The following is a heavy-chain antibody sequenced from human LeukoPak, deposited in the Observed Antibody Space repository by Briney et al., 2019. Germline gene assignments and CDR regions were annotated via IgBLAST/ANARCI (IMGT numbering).Heavy chain of an antibody. V-gene: IGHV4-59*08. J-gene: IGHJ3*01. D-gene: IGHD3-16*01. Sequence: SETLSLTCTVSGGSISGTYYWSWIRQPPGKGLEWIGYIYYTGTTDSDPSLKSRVTISLDTSKNQFSLNLSSVTAADTAVYYCARRWVYDKRAFDAWGQGTMVTVSS. CDR3: ARRWVYDKRAFDA. CDR2: IYYTGTT. CDR1: GGSISGTYY.